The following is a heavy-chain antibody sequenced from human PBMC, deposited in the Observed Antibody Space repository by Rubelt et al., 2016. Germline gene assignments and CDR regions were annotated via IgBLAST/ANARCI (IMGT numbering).Heavy chain of an antibody. J-gene: IGHJ6*02. CDR2: IYYSGST. CDR3: ARDRSVMDV. CDR1: GGSISSYY. Sequence: QVQLQESGPGLVKPSETLSLTCTVSGGSISSYYWSWIRQPPGKGLEWIGYIYYSGSTNYNPSLKSRVTISVDTSKNQFSLKLSSVTAADTAVYYCARDRSVMDVWGQGTTVTVSS. V-gene: IGHV4-59*01.